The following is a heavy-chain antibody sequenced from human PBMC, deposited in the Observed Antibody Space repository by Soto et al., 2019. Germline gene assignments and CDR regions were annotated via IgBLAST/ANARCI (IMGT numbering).Heavy chain of an antibody. Sequence: GGSLRLSCAASGFTFSSYAMSWVRQAPGKGLEWVSAISGSGGSTYYADSVKGRFTISRDNSKNTLYLQMNSLRAEDTAVYYCAKDSSYSNEYYYNGMDVWGQGTTVTVSS. CDR3: AKDSSYSNEYYYNGMDV. J-gene: IGHJ6*02. CDR2: ISGSGGST. D-gene: IGHD6-13*01. CDR1: GFTFSSYA. V-gene: IGHV3-23*01.